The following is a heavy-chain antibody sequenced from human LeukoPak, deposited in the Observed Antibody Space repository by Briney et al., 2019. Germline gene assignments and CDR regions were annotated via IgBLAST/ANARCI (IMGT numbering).Heavy chain of an antibody. J-gene: IGHJ6*03. Sequence: SGGSLRLSCAASGFTFSSYWMSWARQAPGKGLEWVANIKQDGSEKYYVDSVKGRFTISRDNAKNSLHLQMNNLRAEDTAVYYCARGRYCSSTSCPGKYYYYMDVWGKGTTVTVSS. CDR2: IKQDGSEK. V-gene: IGHV3-7*01. CDR3: ARGRYCSSTSCPGKYYYYMDV. D-gene: IGHD2-2*01. CDR1: GFTFSSYW.